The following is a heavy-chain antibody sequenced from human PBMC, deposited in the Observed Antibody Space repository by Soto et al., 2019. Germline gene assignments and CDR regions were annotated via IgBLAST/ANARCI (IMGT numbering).Heavy chain of an antibody. V-gene: IGHV1-69*11. CDR2: ILPSLHTT. CDR1: GVTFFNSG. J-gene: IGHJ1*01. CDR3: ASGPGYCSGGSCRPSEYFRH. Sequence: QVHLVQSGAEVKKPGSSVKVSCKASGVTFFNSGFSWVRQAPGQGLEWVGGILPSLHTTKYAQSFRGRVTITADEPTSTAYMELNSLRADDTAVYYCASGPGYCSGGSCRPSEYFRHWGQGTLLIVSS. D-gene: IGHD2-15*01.